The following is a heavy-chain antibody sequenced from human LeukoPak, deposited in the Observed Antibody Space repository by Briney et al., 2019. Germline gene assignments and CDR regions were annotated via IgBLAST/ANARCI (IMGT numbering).Heavy chain of an antibody. D-gene: IGHD3-22*01. CDR3: ARIHYDSSAYLDY. J-gene: IGHJ4*02. CDR2: INPSSGST. Sequence: ASVKVSCKASGYTFTSYYIHWVRQAPGQGLEWMGIINPSSGSTNYAQKFQGRVTMTRDMSTSTVYMELSSLRSEDTAVHYCARIHYDSSAYLDYWGQGTLVTVSS. CDR1: GYTFTSYY. V-gene: IGHV1-46*01.